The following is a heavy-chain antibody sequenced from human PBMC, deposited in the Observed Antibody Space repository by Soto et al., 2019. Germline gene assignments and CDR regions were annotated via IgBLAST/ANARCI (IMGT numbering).Heavy chain of an antibody. D-gene: IGHD4-17*01. CDR3: DRVAYGDLGG. CDR1: GFTFSSYW. Sequence: EVQLVESGGGLVQPGGSLRLSCAASGFTFSSYWMHWVRQAPGKGLVWVSRIKSDGSDTSYADSVKGRFTISRDNAKNTLYLQMSSLRAVDTAVYYGDRVAYGDLGGWGEGTVVTVSS. J-gene: IGHJ4*02. CDR2: IKSDGSDT. V-gene: IGHV3-74*01.